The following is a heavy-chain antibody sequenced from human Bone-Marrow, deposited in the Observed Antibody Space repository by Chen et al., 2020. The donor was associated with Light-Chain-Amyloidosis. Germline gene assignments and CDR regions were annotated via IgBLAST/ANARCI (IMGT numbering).Heavy chain of an antibody. D-gene: IGHD3-3*01. CDR3: ARDTHYDFQNGPLSWFDP. Sequence: QVQLQESGPGLVKPSETLSLTCTVSGGPISHNIYYWAWIRQPPGQGREWIGSVYYTGSAYYIPSLKSRVTMSVDTSRNQFSLSLSSVTAADTAIYFCARDTHYDFQNGPLSWFDPWGRGALVTVSS. CDR1: GGPISHNIYY. V-gene: IGHV4-39*07. J-gene: IGHJ5*02. CDR2: VYYTGSA.